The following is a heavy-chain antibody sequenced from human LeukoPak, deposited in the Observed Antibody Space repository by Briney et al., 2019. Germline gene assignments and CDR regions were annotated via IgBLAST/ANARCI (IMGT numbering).Heavy chain of an antibody. CDR3: ARRIAAAGSIGTRYFDY. CDR1: GYSFTNYW. J-gene: IGHJ4*02. V-gene: IGHV5-51*01. Sequence: GESLKISCKGSGYSFTNYWIGWVRQMPGKGLEWMGTIYRGDSDTKYSPSFQGQVTISADKSISTAYLQWSSLKASDTAMYYCARRIAAAGSIGTRYFDYWGQGTLVTVSS. CDR2: IYRGDSDT. D-gene: IGHD6-13*01.